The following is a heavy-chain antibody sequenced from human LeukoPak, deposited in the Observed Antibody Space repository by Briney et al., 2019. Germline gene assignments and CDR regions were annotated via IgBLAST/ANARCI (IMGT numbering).Heavy chain of an antibody. CDR2: MHYSGST. CDR1: GGSISSTTHY. CDR3: GTYYCDSGFDY. Sequence: PSETLSLTCTVSGGSISSTTHYWSWIRQPPGKGLEWIGSMHYSGSTNYNPSLKSRVTISVDTSKNQFSLKLSSVTAADTAVYYCGTYYCDSGFDYWGQGTLVTVSS. J-gene: IGHJ4*02. D-gene: IGHD3-22*01. V-gene: IGHV4-39*07.